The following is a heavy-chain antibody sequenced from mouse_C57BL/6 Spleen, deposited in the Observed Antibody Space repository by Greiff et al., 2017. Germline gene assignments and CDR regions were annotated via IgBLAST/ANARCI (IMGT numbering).Heavy chain of an antibody. CDR3: AKKVYYDYDGWYFDV. V-gene: IGHV5-17*01. CDR1: GFTFSDYG. J-gene: IGHJ1*03. D-gene: IGHD2-4*01. CDR2: ISSGSSTI. Sequence: EVQLVESGGGLVKPGGSLTLSCAASGFTFSDYGMHWVRQAPEKGLEWVAYISSGSSTIYYADTVKGRFTISRDNAKNTLFLQMTSLRSEDTAMYYCAKKVYYDYDGWYFDVWGTGTTVTVSS.